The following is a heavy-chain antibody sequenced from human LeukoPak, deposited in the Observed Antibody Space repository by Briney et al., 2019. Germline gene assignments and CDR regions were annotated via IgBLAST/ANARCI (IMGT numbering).Heavy chain of an antibody. CDR1: GFTFSGSA. CDR3: TSRGPTAAAPDY. CDR2: IRSKANSYAT. D-gene: IGHD6-13*01. V-gene: IGHV3-73*01. J-gene: IGHJ4*02. Sequence: GGSLRLSCAASGFTFSGSAMHWVRQASGKGLEWVGRIRSKANSYATAYAASVKGRFTISRDDSKNTAYLQMNSLKTEGTAVYFCTSRGPTAAAPDYWGQGTLVTVSS.